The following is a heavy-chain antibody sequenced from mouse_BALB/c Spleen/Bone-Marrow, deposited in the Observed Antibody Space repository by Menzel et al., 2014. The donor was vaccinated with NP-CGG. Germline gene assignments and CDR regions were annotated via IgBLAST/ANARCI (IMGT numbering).Heavy chain of an antibody. V-gene: IGHV2-9*02. CDR2: ICAGGST. D-gene: IGHD6-1*01. Sequence: QVQLQQSGPGLVAPSQSLSITCTVSGFSLTNYGLYWVRQPPGKGLEWLGVICAGGSTNYNSALMSRLSISKDNSKSQVFLKMNSLQTDDTAMYYCARPTPRYYAMDYWGQGTSVTVSS. J-gene: IGHJ4*01. CDR3: ARPTPRYYAMDY. CDR1: GFSLTNYG.